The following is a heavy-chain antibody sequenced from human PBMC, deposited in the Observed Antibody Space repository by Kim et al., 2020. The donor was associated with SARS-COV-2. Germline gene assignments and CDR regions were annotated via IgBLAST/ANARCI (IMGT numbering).Heavy chain of an antibody. V-gene: IGHV1-2*04. CDR3: ARGLHQGPIGLPPGTLLQEHL. J-gene: IGHJ6*01. Sequence: ASVKVSCKASGYTFTGYYMKWVRQAPGQGLEWMGWINPNSGGTNYAQKFQGWVTMTRDTSISTAYMELSRLRSDEMAVYYCARGLHQGPIGLPPGTLLQEHLWG. CDR1: GYTFTGYY. CDR2: INPNSGGT.